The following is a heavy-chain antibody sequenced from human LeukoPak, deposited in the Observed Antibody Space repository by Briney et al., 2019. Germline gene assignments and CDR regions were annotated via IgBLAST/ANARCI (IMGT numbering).Heavy chain of an antibody. CDR1: GYSISSGYY. CDR3: ARVQSRLSWFDP. Sequence: SETLSLTCTVSGYSISSGYYWGWIRQPPGKGLEWIGSIYYSGSTYYNPSLRSRVTISVDTSKNQFSLRLGSVTAADTAVYYCARVQSRLSWFDPWGQGTLVTVSS. J-gene: IGHJ5*02. CDR2: IYYSGST. V-gene: IGHV4-38-2*02.